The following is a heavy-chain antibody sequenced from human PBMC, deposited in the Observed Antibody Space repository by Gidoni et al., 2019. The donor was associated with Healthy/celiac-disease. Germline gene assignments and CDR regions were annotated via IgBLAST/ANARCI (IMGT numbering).Heavy chain of an antibody. D-gene: IGHD3-16*01. V-gene: IGHV3-15*01. CDR1: GFTLSNAW. Sequence: EVQLVESGGGLVTPGASLRLPCAASGFTLSNAWMGWVLQATGKVLEWVGHNKSKTDGRRTDYAAPVKGRFTISRDDSKNTLDLQMNSLKTEDTAVYYCTTLRIMITVGGVTAWGQGTLVTVSS. CDR2: NKSKTDGRRT. J-gene: IGHJ5*02. CDR3: TTLRIMITVGGVTA.